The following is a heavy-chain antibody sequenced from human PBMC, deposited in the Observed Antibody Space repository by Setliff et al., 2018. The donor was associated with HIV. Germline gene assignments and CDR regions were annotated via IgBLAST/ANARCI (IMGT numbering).Heavy chain of an antibody. CDR2: IYSDGTT. CDR1: GFSVSNYY. D-gene: IGHD2-2*01. Sequence: PGGSLRLSCAASGFSVSNYYMAWVRQAPGKGLEWVSTIYSDGTTYHADSVKGRFTLSRDNSKNTLFLQMNSLRPEDTAVFYCARLRLFSSALDYWGRGTLVTVSS. CDR3: ARLRLFSSALDY. J-gene: IGHJ4*02. V-gene: IGHV3-66*02.